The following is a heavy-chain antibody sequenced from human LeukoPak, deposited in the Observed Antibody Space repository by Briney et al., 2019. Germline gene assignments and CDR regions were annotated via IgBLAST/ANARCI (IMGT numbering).Heavy chain of an antibody. CDR1: GFTFSSYA. CDR3: AKQLGYCSDGSCYFPY. Sequence: GGSLRLSCAASGFTFSSYAMSWVRQAPGKGLEWVSVISNNGGYTYYADSVQGRFTISRDNSKSTLCLQMNSLGAEDTAVYYCAKQLGYCSDGSCYFPYWGQGTLVTVSS. CDR2: ISNNGGYT. J-gene: IGHJ4*02. D-gene: IGHD2-15*01. V-gene: IGHV3-23*01.